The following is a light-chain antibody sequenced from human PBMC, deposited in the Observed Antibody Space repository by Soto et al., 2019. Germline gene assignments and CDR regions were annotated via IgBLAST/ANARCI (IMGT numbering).Light chain of an antibody. V-gene: IGKV3-20*01. CDR2: GTS. J-gene: IGKJ5*01. CDR3: HQYGGSPIT. Sequence: EIVLTQSPGTLSFSPGERATLSCGASQSISSKFLAWYQQKPGQAPRLLIYGTSIRATGIPDRFSGSGSGTDFPLTSSRLEPEDFAVYFCHQYGGSPITFGQGTRLEIK. CDR1: QSISSKF.